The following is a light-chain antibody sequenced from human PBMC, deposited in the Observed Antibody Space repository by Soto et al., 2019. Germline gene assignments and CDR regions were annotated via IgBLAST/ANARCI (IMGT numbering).Light chain of an antibody. CDR3: QQYENLPT. CDR2: DAS. CDR1: QTINNY. J-gene: IGKJ5*01. V-gene: IGKV1-33*01. Sequence: DIQMTKCPYSLSASVGDRVTITCQASQTINNYLNWYQQKPGRAPKLLIYDASNLEAGVPSRFRGSGSGTDFTFTISRLQPEDIATYYCQQYENLPTFGQGTRLEI.